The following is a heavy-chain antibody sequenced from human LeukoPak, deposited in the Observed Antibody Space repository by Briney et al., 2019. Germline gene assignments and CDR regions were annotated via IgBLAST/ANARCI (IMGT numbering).Heavy chain of an antibody. D-gene: IGHD3-10*01. CDR1: GGSISSGGYY. Sequence: PSETLSLTCTVSGGSISSGGYYWSWIRQPPGKGLEWIGYIYHSGSTYYNPSLKSRVTISVDRSKNQFSLKLSSVTAADTAVYYCARDRADRGVGFDPWGQGTLVTVSS. J-gene: IGHJ5*02. CDR3: ARDRADRGVGFDP. V-gene: IGHV4-30-2*01. CDR2: IYHSGST.